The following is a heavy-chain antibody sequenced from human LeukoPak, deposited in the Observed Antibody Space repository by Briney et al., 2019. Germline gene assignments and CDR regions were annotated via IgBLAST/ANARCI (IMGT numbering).Heavy chain of an antibody. Sequence: GGSLRLSCAASEFTFNRYWMSWVRQAPGKGLEWVANIKPNAGEQYYVDSVKGRFTISRDNAKNSLYLQMNSLTAEDTAVYYCASQPSAVAGNYWGQGTLVTVSS. CDR2: IKPNAGEQ. D-gene: IGHD6-19*01. CDR1: EFTFNRYW. CDR3: ASQPSAVAGNY. V-gene: IGHV3-7*02. J-gene: IGHJ4*02.